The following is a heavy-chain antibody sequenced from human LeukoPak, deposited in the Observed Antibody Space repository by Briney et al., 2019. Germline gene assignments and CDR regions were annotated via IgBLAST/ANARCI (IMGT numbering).Heavy chain of an antibody. CDR2: IQSYTDGGTA. V-gene: IGHV3-15*01. J-gene: IGHJ4*02. D-gene: IGHD3-10*01. Sequence: PGGSLRLSCATSGFSFSTFWMSWVRQAPGKGLEWVGRIQSYTDGGTADYAAPVKGRFTISRDDSENTLWLQMNSLKTDDTALCYCTSDPVGYYGSDTDYWGQGTLVTVSS. CDR1: GFSFSTFW. CDR3: TSDPVGYYGSDTDY.